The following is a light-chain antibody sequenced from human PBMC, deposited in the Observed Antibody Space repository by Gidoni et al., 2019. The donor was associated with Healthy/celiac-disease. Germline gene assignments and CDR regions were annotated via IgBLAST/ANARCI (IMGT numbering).Light chain of an antibody. V-gene: IGKV2-28*01. J-gene: IGKJ5*01. CDR3: MQALQTPIT. Sequence: DMVMTQSPLSLPVTPGEPASISCRSSQSLLHSNGYNYLDWYLQKPGQSPQLLIYLGSNRASGVPARFSGSGSGPDFTLNISSVAAEDFGFYYCMQALQTPITFGQGTRLEIK. CDR2: LGS. CDR1: QSLLHSNGYNY.